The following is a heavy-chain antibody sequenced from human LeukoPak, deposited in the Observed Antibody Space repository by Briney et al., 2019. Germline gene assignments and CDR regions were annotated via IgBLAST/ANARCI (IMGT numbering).Heavy chain of an antibody. Sequence: PGGSLRLSCAASGFGFSSYSMNWVRQAPGKGLEWVSHISTTSSPTYYADSVKGRFAMSRDNAKNSVYLQMNSLRAEDTAVYYCARDFDFWSGYIVWGQGTLVTVSS. J-gene: IGHJ4*02. V-gene: IGHV3-48*04. CDR3: ARDFDFWSGYIV. CDR2: ISTTSSPT. D-gene: IGHD3-3*01. CDR1: GFGFSSYS.